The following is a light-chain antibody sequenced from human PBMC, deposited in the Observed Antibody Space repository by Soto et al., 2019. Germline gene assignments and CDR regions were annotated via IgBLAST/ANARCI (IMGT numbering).Light chain of an antibody. CDR1: QSVTSNF. V-gene: IGKV3-20*01. CDR2: GAS. Sequence: ETVLTQSPGTLSLSPGERATLSCRASQSVTSNFLAWYKQKPGQAPRLLISGASSRATGIPDRFSGSGSGTDFTLTISRREPEDCAVYYCQQYGNSQTFGQGTKVEVK. J-gene: IGKJ1*01. CDR3: QQYGNSQT.